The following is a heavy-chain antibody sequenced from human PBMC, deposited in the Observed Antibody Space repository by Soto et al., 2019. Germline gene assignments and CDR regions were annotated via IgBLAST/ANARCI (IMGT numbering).Heavy chain of an antibody. V-gene: IGHV1-69*13. CDR3: ARHEGAMPY. Sequence: GASVKVSCKASGGTFSSHAISWVRQAPGQGLEWTGGNIPFFKATNYAQKFQGRVTITADDSTSTAYMELRSLRSDDTAVYYCARHEGAMPYWGQGTLVTVSS. D-gene: IGHD3-16*01. CDR1: GGTFSSHA. CDR2: NIPFFKAT. J-gene: IGHJ4*02.